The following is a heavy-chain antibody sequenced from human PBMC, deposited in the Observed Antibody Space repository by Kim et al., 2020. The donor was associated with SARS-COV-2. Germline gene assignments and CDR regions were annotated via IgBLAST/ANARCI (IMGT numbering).Heavy chain of an antibody. CDR3: ARGGVLRYFDWLFFTY. CDR2: ISSSSSYT. V-gene: IGHV3-11*06. J-gene: IGHJ4*02. Sequence: GGSLRLSCAASGFTFSDYYMSWIRQAPGKGLEWVSYISSSSSYTNYADSVKGRFTISRDNAKNSLYLQMNSLRAEDTAVYYCARGGVLRYFDWLFFTYWGQETLVTVSS. CDR1: GFTFSDYY. D-gene: IGHD3-9*01.